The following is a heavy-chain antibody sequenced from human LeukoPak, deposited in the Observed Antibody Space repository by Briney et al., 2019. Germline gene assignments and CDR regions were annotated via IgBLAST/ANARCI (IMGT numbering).Heavy chain of an antibody. J-gene: IGHJ3*02. V-gene: IGHV1-2*02. CDR2: INPKSGGS. CDR3: ARGPATSAFDI. CDR1: GYTFTDYH. Sequence: ASVKVSCKASGYTFTDYHLHWRRQAPGQGLEWMADINPKSGGSYCAQKFQGRVTMTRDTSISTVYMELSRLTSDDTAVYYCARGPATSAFDIWGQGTMVTVS.